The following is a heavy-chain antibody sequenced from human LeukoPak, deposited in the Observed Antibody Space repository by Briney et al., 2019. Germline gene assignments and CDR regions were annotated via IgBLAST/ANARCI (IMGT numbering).Heavy chain of an antibody. CDR1: GGSISSGSYY. J-gene: IGHJ3*02. CDR2: IYTSGST. D-gene: IGHD3-22*01. CDR3: ARSMIVVSGDAFDI. Sequence: PSQTLSLTCTVSGGSISSGSYYWSWIRQPAGKGLEWIGRIYTSGSTNYHPSLKSRVTISVDTSKNQFSLKLSSVTAADTAVYYCARSMIVVSGDAFDIWGQGTMVTVSS. V-gene: IGHV4-61*02.